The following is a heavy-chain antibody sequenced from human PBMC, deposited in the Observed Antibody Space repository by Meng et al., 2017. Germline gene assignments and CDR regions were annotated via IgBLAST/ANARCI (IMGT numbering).Heavy chain of an antibody. Sequence: QITLKESGPTLVKPTQTLTLTCTFSGFSLSTSGVGVGWIRQPPGKALEWLALIYWDDDKRYSPSLTSRLTITKDTSKNQVVLTMTNMDPVDTATYYCAHRRGDSREGWFDPWGQGTLVTGSS. J-gene: IGHJ5*02. V-gene: IGHV2-5*02. CDR3: AHRRGDSREGWFDP. D-gene: IGHD2-21*02. CDR2: IYWDDDK. CDR1: GFSLSTSGVG.